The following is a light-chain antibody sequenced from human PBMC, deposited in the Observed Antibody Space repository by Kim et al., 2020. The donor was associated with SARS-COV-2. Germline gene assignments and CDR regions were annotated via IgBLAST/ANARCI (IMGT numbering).Light chain of an antibody. CDR3: SSYTSSSTLP. CDR1: SSDVGGYSL. CDR2: DDS. V-gene: IGLV2-14*03. Sequence: GQSITISCTGTSSDVGGYSLVSWYQQNPGKAPKLMIYDDSNRPSGVSNRFSGSKSGNTASLTISGLQAEDEADYYCSSYTSSSTLPFGTGTKVTVL. J-gene: IGLJ1*01.